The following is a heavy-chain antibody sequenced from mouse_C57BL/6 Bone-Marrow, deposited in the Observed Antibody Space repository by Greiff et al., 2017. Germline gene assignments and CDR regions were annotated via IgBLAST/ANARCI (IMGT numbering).Heavy chain of an antibody. CDR1: GFTFSDYY. J-gene: IGHJ2*01. CDR2: ISNGGGST. D-gene: IGHD2-5*01. V-gene: IGHV5-12*01. Sequence: EVKLVESGGGLVQPGGSLKLSCAASGFTFSDYYMYWVRQTPEKRLEWVAYISNGGGSTYYPDTVKGRFTISRDNAKNTLYLQMSRLKSEDTAMYYCARQGYYSNYEGGFDYWGQGTTLTVSS. CDR3: ARQGYYSNYEGGFDY.